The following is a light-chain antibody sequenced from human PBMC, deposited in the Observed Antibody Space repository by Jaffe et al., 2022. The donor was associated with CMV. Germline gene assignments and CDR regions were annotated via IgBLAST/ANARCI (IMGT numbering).Light chain of an antibody. CDR3: QHYSNWLPHT. CDR2: GAS. J-gene: IGKJ2*01. CDR1: ESLGTH. V-gene: IGKV3-15*01. Sequence: EIVMTQSPATLSVSPGETVTLSCRASESLGTHLAWYQQKPGQPPRLLIYGASARPTGIPARVSGSGSGTEFTLTINSLQSEDFAVYYCQHYSNWLPHTFGQGTKVEIK.